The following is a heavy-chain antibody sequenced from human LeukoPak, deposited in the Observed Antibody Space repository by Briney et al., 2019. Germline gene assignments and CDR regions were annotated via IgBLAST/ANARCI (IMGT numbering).Heavy chain of an antibody. CDR3: ARRHIDCSTTTCYVDC. D-gene: IGHD2-2*01. CDR1: TYTFTGYY. Sequence: ASVTVSCKASTYTFTGYYINWVRQAPGQGLEWMGWMNPNSGGTSFAQKFQGRVTMTRDTSISTAYMELSRLRSDDTAVYYCARRHIDCSTTTCYVDCWGQGTLVTVSS. CDR2: MNPNSGGT. J-gene: IGHJ4*02. V-gene: IGHV1-2*02.